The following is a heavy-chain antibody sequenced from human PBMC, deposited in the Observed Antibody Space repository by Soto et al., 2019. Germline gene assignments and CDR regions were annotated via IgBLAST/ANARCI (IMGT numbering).Heavy chain of an antibody. J-gene: IGHJ6*02. CDR2: IYARGVT. V-gene: IGHV4-4*07. D-gene: IGHD5-18*01. CDR3: AKSSGYDFFYYGMDI. CDR1: GGSLKSSY. Sequence: PSGTLSLTCTISGGSLKSSYWGWIRQAPGKGLEWIGRIYARGVTNYNPSLKSRVTMSGDPSRNQFSLRLTSVTVADTAVYYCAKSSGYDFFYYGMDIWGRGTTLTVSS.